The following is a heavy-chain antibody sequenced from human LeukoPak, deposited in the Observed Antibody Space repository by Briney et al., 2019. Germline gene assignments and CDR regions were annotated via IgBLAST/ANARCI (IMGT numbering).Heavy chain of an antibody. CDR2: IKYSGTT. Sequence: PSETLSLTCTVSGGSISGYYWTWIRQPPGKGLEWIGYIKYSGTTNYNPSLKSRVTISVDTSKNQFSLKLSSVTAADTAVYYCARAGSGSFDYWGQGTLVTVSS. J-gene: IGHJ4*02. V-gene: IGHV4-59*08. CDR1: GGSISGYY. D-gene: IGHD3-10*01. CDR3: ARAGSGSFDY.